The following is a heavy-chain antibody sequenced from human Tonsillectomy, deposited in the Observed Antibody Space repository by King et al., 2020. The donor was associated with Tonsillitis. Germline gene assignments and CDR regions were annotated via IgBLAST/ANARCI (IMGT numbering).Heavy chain of an antibody. V-gene: IGHV3-11*01. CDR1: GFTFSDYY. CDR2: ISSSGSTV. J-gene: IGHJ3*02. D-gene: IGHD3-3*01. CDR3: ARETRITIFGVVHDAFDI. Sequence: QLVQSGGGLVKPGGSLRLSCAASGFTFSDYYMNWIRQAPGKGLEWVSSISSSGSTVYYADSVKGRFTISRDNAKNSLYLQMNSLRAEDTAVYYCARETRITIFGVVHDAFDIWGQGTMVTVSS.